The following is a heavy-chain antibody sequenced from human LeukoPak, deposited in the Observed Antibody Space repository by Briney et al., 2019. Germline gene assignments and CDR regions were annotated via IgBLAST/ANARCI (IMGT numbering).Heavy chain of an antibody. Sequence: GGSLRLSCAASGFTFSTYSMNWVRQAPGKGLEWVSYISSSSSTMYYADSVKGRFTISRDNAKNSLYLQMNSLRAEDTAVYYCARADRIVGATLDYWGQGTLVTVSS. CDR2: ISSSSSTM. CDR1: GFTFSTYS. CDR3: ARADRIVGATLDY. V-gene: IGHV3-48*04. J-gene: IGHJ4*02. D-gene: IGHD1-26*01.